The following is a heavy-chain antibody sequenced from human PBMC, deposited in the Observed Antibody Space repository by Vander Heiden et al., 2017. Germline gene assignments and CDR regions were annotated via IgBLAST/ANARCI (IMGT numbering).Heavy chain of an antibody. D-gene: IGHD5-18*01. CDR3: AKSRGYSYAYYFDY. CDR2: ISGSGGST. J-gene: IGHJ4*02. V-gene: IGHV3-23*01. CDR1: GFTFGSNA. Sequence: EVQLLESGGGLVQLGGSLRPPCAASGFTFGSNAMSWVRQAPGKGLEWVSAISGSGGSTYYADSVKGRFAISRDNSKDTLYLQMNSLRAEDTAVYYCAKSRGYSYAYYFDYWGQGTLVTVSS.